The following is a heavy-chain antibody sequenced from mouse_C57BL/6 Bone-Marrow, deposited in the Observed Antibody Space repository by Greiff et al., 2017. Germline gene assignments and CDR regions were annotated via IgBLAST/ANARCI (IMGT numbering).Heavy chain of an antibody. J-gene: IGHJ3*01. V-gene: IGHV1-59*01. Sequence: VQLQQPGAELVRPGTSVKLSCKASGYTFTSYWMHWVKQRPGQGLEWFGVIDPSDSYTNYNQKFKGKATLTVDTASSTAYRQLSSLTSEDSAVYYCARVAYWGQGTLVTVSA. CDR3: ARVAY. CDR2: IDPSDSYT. CDR1: GYTFTSYW.